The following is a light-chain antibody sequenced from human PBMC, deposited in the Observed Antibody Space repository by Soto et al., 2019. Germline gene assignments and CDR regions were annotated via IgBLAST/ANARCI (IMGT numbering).Light chain of an antibody. Sequence: SVLTQYKGTLSLSQAERATLSCRASQRVSSGYLAWYQQKPGQAPRLLIYGASGRATGIPDRFSGSGSGTDFTLTISRLEPEDFATYYCLLHNSYPVTFGQGTKVDNK. J-gene: IGKJ1*01. CDR1: QRVSSGY. V-gene: IGKV3-20*01. CDR2: GAS. CDR3: LLHNSYPVT.